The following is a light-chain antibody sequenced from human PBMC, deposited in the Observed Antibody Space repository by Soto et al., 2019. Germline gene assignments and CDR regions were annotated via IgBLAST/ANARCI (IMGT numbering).Light chain of an antibody. J-gene: IGLJ1*01. CDR2: EVS. CDR3: SSYTSSSTRV. Sequence: QSALTQPASVSGSPGQSITISCTGTSSDVGGYNYVSWYQQHPGKAPKLMIYEVSNRPSGFSNRFSGSKSGNTASLTISGLQAEDEADYYCSSYTSSSTRVFGTGTKVTV. CDR1: SSDVGGYNY. V-gene: IGLV2-14*01.